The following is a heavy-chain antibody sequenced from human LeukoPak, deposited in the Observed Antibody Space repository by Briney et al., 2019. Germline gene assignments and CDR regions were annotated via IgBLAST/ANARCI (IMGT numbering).Heavy chain of an antibody. Sequence: GGSLRLSCAASGFTFSGYGMNWVRQAPGKGLEWASYISSSSSTIYYADSVKGRFTISRDNAKNSLYLQMNSLRAEDTAVYYCARDDVTAFDYWGQGTLVTVSS. CDR2: ISSSSSTI. J-gene: IGHJ4*02. CDR1: GFTFSGYG. CDR3: ARDDVTAFDY. V-gene: IGHV3-48*04. D-gene: IGHD3-10*02.